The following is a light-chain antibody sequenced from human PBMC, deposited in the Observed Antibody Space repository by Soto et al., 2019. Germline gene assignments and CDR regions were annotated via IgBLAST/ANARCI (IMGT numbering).Light chain of an antibody. CDR2: ATS. J-gene: IGKJ4*01. CDR1: QSVGNN. V-gene: IGKV3-15*01. Sequence: EIVLTQSPATLSVSPVDRATLSCRASQSVGNNFAWYQQKPGQAPRLLIFATSTRATGVPARFSGSGSGTEFTLTISSLQSEDFAVYYCQQYGDWPLTFGGGAKVEIE. CDR3: QQYGDWPLT.